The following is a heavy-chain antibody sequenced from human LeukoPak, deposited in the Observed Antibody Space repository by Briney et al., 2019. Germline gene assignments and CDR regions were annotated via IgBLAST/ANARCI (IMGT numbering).Heavy chain of an antibody. CDR2: IGDNGDVT. D-gene: IGHD2-2*01. CDR3: AKALPGGCSGTSCRYYYYGMDV. J-gene: IGHJ6*02. CDR1: GFTFSTYA. V-gene: IGHV3-23*01. Sequence: GGSLRLSCEASGFTFSTYAMNWVRQAPGKGLEWVSAIGDNGDVTYYADSVKGRFTISRDNSKNTLYLQMNSLRAEDTAVYYCAKALPGGCSGTSCRYYYYGMDVWGQGTTVTVSS.